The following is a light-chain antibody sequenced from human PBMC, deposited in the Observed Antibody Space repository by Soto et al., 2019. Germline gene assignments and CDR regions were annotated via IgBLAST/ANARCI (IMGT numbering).Light chain of an antibody. V-gene: IGKV1-12*02. Sequence: DLQMTQSPASVSASVGDRVTITCRASQGISSWLAWYQQKPGKAPKLLIYAASSLQSGVPSRFGGSGSATDFTLTISSLQAEDFASYYCQQANCFPYTFGQGTKLEIK. J-gene: IGKJ2*01. CDR3: QQANCFPYT. CDR2: AAS. CDR1: QGISSW.